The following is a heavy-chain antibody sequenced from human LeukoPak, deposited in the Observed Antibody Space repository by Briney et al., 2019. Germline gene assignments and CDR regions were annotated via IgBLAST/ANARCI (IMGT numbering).Heavy chain of an antibody. V-gene: IGHV3-30*02. CDR1: GFTFSSYG. CDR3: AKSWWASLWFGELYIDY. CDR2: IRYDGSNK. D-gene: IGHD3-10*01. J-gene: IGHJ4*02. Sequence: GGSLRLSCAASGFTFSSYGMHWVRQAPGKGLEWVAFIRYDGSNKYYADSVKGRFTISRDNSKNTLYLQMNSLRAEDTAVYYCAKSWWASLWFGELYIDYWGQGTLVTVSS.